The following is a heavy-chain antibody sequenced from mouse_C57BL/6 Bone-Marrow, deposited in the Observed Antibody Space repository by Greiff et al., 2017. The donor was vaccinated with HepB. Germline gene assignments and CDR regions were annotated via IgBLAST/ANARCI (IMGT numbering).Heavy chain of an antibody. D-gene: IGHD2-4*01. CDR2: IRSKSSNYAT. J-gene: IGHJ4*01. V-gene: IGHV10-3*01. CDR3: VRGYDYDWDYYAMDY. CDR1: GFTFNTYA. Sequence: EVQGVESGGGLVQPKGSLKLSCAASGFTFNTYAMHWVRQAPGKGLEWVARIRSKSSNYATYYADSVKDRFTISRDDSQSMLYLQMNNLKTEDTAMYYCVRGYDYDWDYYAMDYWGQGTSVTVSS.